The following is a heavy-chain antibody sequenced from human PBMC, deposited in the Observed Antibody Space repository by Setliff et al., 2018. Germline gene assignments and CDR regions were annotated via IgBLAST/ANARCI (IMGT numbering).Heavy chain of an antibody. J-gene: IGHJ4*02. V-gene: IGHV4-38-2*02. CDR1: GYPISRGFY. D-gene: IGHD3-16*01. CDR3: ARAAARAEYSDTSAYLPVDF. Sequence: PSETLSLTCTVSGYPISRGFYWGWIRQSPGKGLEWIGSVYHSGSSYQNPSLRSRIAVSVDTSKNQFSLRLNSVTAADTAVYFCARAAARAEYSDTSAYLPVDFWGLGTLVTVSS. CDR2: VYHSGSS.